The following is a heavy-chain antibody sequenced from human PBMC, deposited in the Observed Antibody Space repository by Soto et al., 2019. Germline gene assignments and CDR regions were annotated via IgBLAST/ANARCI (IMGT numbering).Heavy chain of an antibody. J-gene: IGHJ6*02. V-gene: IGHV3-48*02. CDR2: ISSSRSTI. CDR1: GFTFSSYS. CDR3: VSDHITVSHVYYYYYGMDV. Sequence: GGSLRLSCAASGFTFSSYSMNWVRQAPGKGLEWVSYISSSRSTIYYADSVNGRFTISRDNAKNSLYLQMNSLRDEDTAVYYCVSDHITVSHVYYYYYGMDVWGQGTTVTVSS. D-gene: IGHD4-4*01.